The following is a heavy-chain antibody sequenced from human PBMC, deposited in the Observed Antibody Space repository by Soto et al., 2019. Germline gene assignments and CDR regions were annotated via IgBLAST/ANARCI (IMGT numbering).Heavy chain of an antibody. Sequence: QVQLVESGGGVVQPGRSLRLSCAASGFMFSNHGMHWVRQAPGKGLEWVAVIWSDGNNRYYADSVKGRFTISRENXXXXXXXXXXXXXXXXXXXXXCVXXDXWNDEASDYWGQGTLVTVSS. J-gene: IGHJ4*02. CDR3: VXXDXWNDEASDY. D-gene: IGHD1-1*01. V-gene: IGHV3-33*01. CDR1: GFMFSNHG. CDR2: IWSDGNNR.